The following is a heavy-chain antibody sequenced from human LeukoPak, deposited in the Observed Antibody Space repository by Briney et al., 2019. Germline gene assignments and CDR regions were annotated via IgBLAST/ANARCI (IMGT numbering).Heavy chain of an antibody. J-gene: IGHJ4*02. Sequence: SETLSLTCAVSGYSISSGYYWGWIRQPPGKGLGWIGSIYHSGSTYYNPSLKSRVTISVDTSKNQFSLKLSSVTAAYTAVYYCARHLTWLLPYFDYWGQGTLVTVSS. D-gene: IGHD3-22*01. CDR1: GYSISSGYY. V-gene: IGHV4-38-2*01. CDR2: IYHSGST. CDR3: ARHLTWLLPYFDY.